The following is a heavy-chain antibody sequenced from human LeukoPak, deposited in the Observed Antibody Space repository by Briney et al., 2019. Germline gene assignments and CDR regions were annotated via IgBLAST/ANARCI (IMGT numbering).Heavy chain of an antibody. CDR3: AKASCSSSSCYYFDN. D-gene: IGHD2-2*01. CDR2: ISFDGSNK. CDR1: GFTFNDYA. V-gene: IGHV3-30-3*01. Sequence: PGGSLRLSCAASGFTFNDYAMHRVRQAPGEGLEWVAVISFDGSNKYYADSVKGRFTISRDSSKNTLYLQMNSLRAEDTAVYYCAKASCSSSSCYYFDNWGQGTLVTVSS. J-gene: IGHJ4*02.